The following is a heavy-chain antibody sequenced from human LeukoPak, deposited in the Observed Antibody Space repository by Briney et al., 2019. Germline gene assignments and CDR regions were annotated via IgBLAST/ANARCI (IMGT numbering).Heavy chain of an antibody. CDR1: GYTFTNFG. Sequence: ASVKVSCKASGYTFTNFGVAWVRQAPGQGLEWMAWISAYNGNPNYAQKFQGRVTMTTDTSTSTAYMELRNLTSDETAVYFCARGGGTRVYHFDYWGQGTLVTVSS. CDR2: ISAYNGNP. D-gene: IGHD1-1*01. V-gene: IGHV1-18*01. J-gene: IGHJ4*02. CDR3: ARGGGTRVYHFDY.